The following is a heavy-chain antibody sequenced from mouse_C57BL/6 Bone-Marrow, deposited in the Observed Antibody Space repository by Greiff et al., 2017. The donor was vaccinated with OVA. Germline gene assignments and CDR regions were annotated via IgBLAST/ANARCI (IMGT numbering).Heavy chain of an antibody. CDR1: GYTFTSYW. V-gene: IGHV1-53*01. D-gene: IGHD1-2*01. CDR3: ARTITTAPFDD. CDR2: INPSNGGT. J-gene: IGHJ2*01. Sequence: QVQLQQPGTELVKPGASVKLSCKASGYTFTSYWMHWVKQRPGQGLEWIGNINPSNGGTNYNEKFKSKATLTVDKSSRTAYMQLSSLTSEDSAVYECARTITTAPFDDWGQGTTLTVSS.